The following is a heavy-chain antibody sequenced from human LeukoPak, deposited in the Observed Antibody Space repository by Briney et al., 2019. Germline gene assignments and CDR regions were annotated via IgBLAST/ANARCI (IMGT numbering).Heavy chain of an antibody. D-gene: IGHD3-22*01. CDR1: GGSISSSSYY. CDR2: IYYSGST. CDR3: ARLGTMIVVAPFDY. V-gene: IGHV4-39*01. Sequence: SEALSLSCTVSGGSISSSSYYWGWIRQPPGKGLEWIGSIYYSGSTYYNPSLKSRVTISVDTSKNQFSLKLSSVTAADTAVYYCARLGTMIVVAPFDYWGQGTLVTVSS. J-gene: IGHJ4*02.